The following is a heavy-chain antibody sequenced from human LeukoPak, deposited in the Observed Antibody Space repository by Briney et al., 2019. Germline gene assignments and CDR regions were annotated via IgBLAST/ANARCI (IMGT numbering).Heavy chain of an antibody. V-gene: IGHV3-30*18. CDR3: AKDDPNDYKPWIY. CDR1: GFTLSSYG. D-gene: IGHD4-11*01. CDR2: ISYDGSNK. J-gene: IGHJ4*02. Sequence: AGGSLRLSCAASGFTLSSYGMHWVRQAPGKGLEWVAVISYDGSNKYYADSVKGRFTISRDNSKNTLYLQMNSLRADDTAVYYCAKDDPNDYKPWIYWGQGTLVIVSS.